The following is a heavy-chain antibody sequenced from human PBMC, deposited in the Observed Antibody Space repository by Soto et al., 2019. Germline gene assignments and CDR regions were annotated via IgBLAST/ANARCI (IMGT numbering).Heavy chain of an antibody. J-gene: IGHJ4*02. CDR2: IHHTGST. Sequence: PSETLSLPYTVGGGSITRRNHYWGWVRQPPGKGLEWVARIHHTGSTYYNPSLRARSRMSIDTSKNRFTLSLPCVTATDTAPYFCSTDAYADHSSGYCGSWGQGSRV. D-gene: IGHD3-22*01. CDR3: STDAYADHSSGYCGS. V-gene: IGHV4-39*02. CDR1: GGSITRRNHY.